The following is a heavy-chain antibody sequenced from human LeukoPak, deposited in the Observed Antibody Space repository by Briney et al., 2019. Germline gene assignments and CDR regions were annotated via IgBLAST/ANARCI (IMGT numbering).Heavy chain of an antibody. J-gene: IGHJ4*02. CDR1: GFTFSSYW. D-gene: IGHD6-19*01. Sequence: QPGGSLRLSCAASGFTFSSYWMHWVRQAPGKGLVWVSRINSDGSSTIYADSVKGRFTISRDNAKNTLYLQMSSLRAEATAVYDCARDIAVGGVGMDFWGQGTLVAVSS. V-gene: IGHV3-74*01. CDR3: ARDIAVGGVGMDF. CDR2: INSDGSST.